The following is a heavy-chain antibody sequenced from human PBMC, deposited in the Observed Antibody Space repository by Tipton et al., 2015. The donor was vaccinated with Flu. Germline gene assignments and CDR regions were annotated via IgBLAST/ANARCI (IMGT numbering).Heavy chain of an antibody. CDR2: IHRSGST. V-gene: IGHV4-38-2*01. CDR3: ARMEWTVTTPRYFDL. D-gene: IGHD4-17*01. CDR1: GDSIGSRYY. J-gene: IGHJ2*01. Sequence: TLSLTCSVSGDSIGSRYYWGWIRQPPGQGLEWIGNIHRSGSTYRNPSLKSRVIMSVDTSKNQFSLKLSSMTAADTAVYYCARMEWTVTTPRYFDLWGRGALVTVSS.